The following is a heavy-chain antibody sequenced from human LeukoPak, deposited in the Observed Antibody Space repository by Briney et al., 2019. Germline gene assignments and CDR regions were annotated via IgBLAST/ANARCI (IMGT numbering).Heavy chain of an antibody. Sequence: SVKVSCKASGGTFSSYAITWVRQAPGQGLEWMGRVIPILGIANYAQKFQGRVTITADKSTSTAYMDLSSLRSEDTAVYYCARDFGYSGSYPDYWGQGTLVTVSS. J-gene: IGHJ4*02. CDR3: ARDFGYSGSYPDY. D-gene: IGHD1-26*01. CDR2: VIPILGIA. CDR1: GGTFSSYA. V-gene: IGHV1-69*04.